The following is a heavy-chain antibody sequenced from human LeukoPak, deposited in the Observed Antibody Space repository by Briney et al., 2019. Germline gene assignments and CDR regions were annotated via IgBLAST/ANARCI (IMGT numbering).Heavy chain of an antibody. CDR2: IYSGGST. D-gene: IGHD1-26*01. Sequence: GGSLRLSCAASGFTVSSNYMSWVRQAPGKGLEWVSVIYSGGSTYYADSVKGRFTISRDNSKNTLYLQMNSLRAEDTAVYYCARVDSGSYYSFDYWGQGTLVTVSS. CDR3: ARVDSGSYYSFDY. J-gene: IGHJ4*02. CDR1: GFTVSSNY. V-gene: IGHV3-66*01.